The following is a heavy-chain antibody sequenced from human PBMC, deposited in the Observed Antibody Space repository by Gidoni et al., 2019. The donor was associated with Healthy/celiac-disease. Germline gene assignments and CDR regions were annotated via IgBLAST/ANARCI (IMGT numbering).Heavy chain of an antibody. CDR3: ARSPDSSYNSGYDLSIGNYYYYGMDV. V-gene: IGHV3-21*01. CDR1: GFTFSSYS. D-gene: IGHD5-12*01. Sequence: EVQLVASGGGLFKPGGSLRLSCAASGFTFSSYSMNWVRQATGKGLEWVSSISSSSSYIYYADSVKGRFTISRDNAKNSLYLQMSSLRAEDTAVYYCARSPDSSYNSGYDLSIGNYYYYGMDVWGQGTTVTVSS. J-gene: IGHJ6*02. CDR2: ISSSSSYI.